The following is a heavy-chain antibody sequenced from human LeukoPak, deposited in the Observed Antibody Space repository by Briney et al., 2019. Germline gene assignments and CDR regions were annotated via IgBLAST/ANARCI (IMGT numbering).Heavy chain of an antibody. CDR3: ARDTDTAMSTFDY. J-gene: IGHJ4*02. V-gene: IGHV3-48*04. CDR2: ISTSSSTI. D-gene: IGHD5-18*01. CDR1: GFTFSSYN. Sequence: GGSLRLSCAAPGFTFSSYNMNWVRQAPGKGLEWVSYISTSSSTIYYADSVKGRFTISRDNAKNSLYLQMNSLRAEDTAVYYCARDTDTAMSTFDYWGQGTLVTVSS.